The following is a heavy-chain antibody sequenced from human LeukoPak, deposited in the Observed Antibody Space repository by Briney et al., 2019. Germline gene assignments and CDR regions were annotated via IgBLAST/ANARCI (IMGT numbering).Heavy chain of an antibody. CDR1: GFTFSSYA. Sequence: GGSLRLSCAASGFTFSSYAMSWVRQAPGKGLEWVSAISGSGGSTYYADSVKGRFTISRDNSKNTLYLQMNSLRAEDTAVYYCAKEIVVVPAAPSYFDYWGQGTLVTVSS. CDR2: ISGSGGST. CDR3: AKEIVVVPAAPSYFDY. D-gene: IGHD2-2*01. J-gene: IGHJ4*02. V-gene: IGHV3-23*01.